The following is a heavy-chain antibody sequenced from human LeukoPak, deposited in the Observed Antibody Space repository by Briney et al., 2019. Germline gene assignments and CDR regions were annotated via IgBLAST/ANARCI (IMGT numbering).Heavy chain of an antibody. CDR2: IYTSGST. Sequence: SETLSLTCTVSGGSISSYYWSWIRQPAGKGLEWIGRIYTSGSTNYNPSLKSRVIMSVDTSKNQFSLKLSSVTAADTAVYYCARDLYYYDSSGYYYFDYWGQGTLVTVSS. CDR3: ARDLYYYDSSGYYYFDY. J-gene: IGHJ4*02. CDR1: GGSISSYY. D-gene: IGHD3-22*01. V-gene: IGHV4-4*07.